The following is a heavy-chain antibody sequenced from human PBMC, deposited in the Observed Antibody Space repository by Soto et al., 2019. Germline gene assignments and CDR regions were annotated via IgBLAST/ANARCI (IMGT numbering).Heavy chain of an antibody. CDR1: GYTFTSYR. CDR3: ARPYGDYDYYNWFDP. CDR2: ISAYNGNT. D-gene: IGHD4-17*01. J-gene: IGHJ5*02. Sequence: QVQLVQSGAEVKKPGASVKVSCKASGYTFTSYRISWVRQAPGQGLEWMGWISAYNGNTNYAQKLQRRDTVTADTSTSTAYMELRSLRSDDTAVYYCARPYGDYDYYNWFDPWGQGTLVTVSS. V-gene: IGHV1-18*01.